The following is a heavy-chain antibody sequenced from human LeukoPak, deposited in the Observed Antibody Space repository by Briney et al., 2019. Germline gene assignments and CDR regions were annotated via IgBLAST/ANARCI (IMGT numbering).Heavy chain of an antibody. CDR3: AKDISERSNYFDY. D-gene: IGHD1-14*01. V-gene: IGHV3-9*01. CDR1: GFTFDDYA. J-gene: IGHJ4*02. CDR2: ISWNSGSI. Sequence: GGSLRLSCAASGFTFDDYAMHWVRQAPGKGLEWVSGISWNSGSIGYADSVKGRFTISRDNAKNSLYLQMNSLRAEDTALYYCAKDISERSNYFDYWGQGTLVTVSS.